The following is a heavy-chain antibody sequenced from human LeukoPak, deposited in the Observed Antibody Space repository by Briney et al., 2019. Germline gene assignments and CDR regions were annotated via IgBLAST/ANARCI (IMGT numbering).Heavy chain of an antibody. Sequence: GGSLRLSCAASGFTFSSYAMSWVSQAPGKGLEWVSAISGSGGSTYYADSVKGRFTISRDNSKNTLYLQMNSLRAEDTAVYYCAKTPYSSSWYYFQHWGQGTLVTVSS. CDR3: AKTPYSSSWYYFQH. CDR1: GFTFSSYA. CDR2: ISGSGGST. D-gene: IGHD6-13*01. V-gene: IGHV3-23*01. J-gene: IGHJ1*01.